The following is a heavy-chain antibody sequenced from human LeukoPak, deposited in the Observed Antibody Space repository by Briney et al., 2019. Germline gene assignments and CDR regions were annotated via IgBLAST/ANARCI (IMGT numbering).Heavy chain of an antibody. CDR3: ARGSSCSGSTCDSAAYGMDV. CDR2: INSDGRTT. CDR1: GFTLSDYW. D-gene: IGHD2-15*01. Sequence: GGSLRLSCAASGFTLSDYWMHWVRHAPGKGLVWVSRINSDGRTTRYADSVKGRFTISRDNAKNTLYLQMNSLRVEDTAMYYCARGSSCSGSTCDSAAYGMDVWGKGTTVTVSS. V-gene: IGHV3-74*01. J-gene: IGHJ6*04.